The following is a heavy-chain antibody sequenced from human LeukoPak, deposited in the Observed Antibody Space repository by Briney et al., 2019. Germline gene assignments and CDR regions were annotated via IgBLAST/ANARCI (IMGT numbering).Heavy chain of an antibody. V-gene: IGHV3-48*01. CDR2: ISSSSSTI. CDR1: GFTFSSYS. D-gene: IGHD3-22*01. CDR3: ARVPDYYDSSGSFDY. J-gene: IGHJ4*02. Sequence: GGSLRLSCAASGFTFSSYSMNWVRQAPGKGLEWVSYISSSSSTIYYADSVKGRFTISRDNAKNSLYLQMNSLRAEDTAVYYCARVPDYYDSSGSFDYWGQGTLVTVSS.